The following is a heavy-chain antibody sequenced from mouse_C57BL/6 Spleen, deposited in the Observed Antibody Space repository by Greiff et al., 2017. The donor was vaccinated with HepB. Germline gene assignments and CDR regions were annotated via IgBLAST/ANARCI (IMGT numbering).Heavy chain of an antibody. CDR1: GYTFTSYW. Sequence: QVQLQQSGAELVKPGASVKLSCKASGYTFTSYWMHWVKQRPGQGLEWIGMIHPNSGSTNYNEKFKSKATLTVDKSSSTAYMQLSSLTSEDSAVYYCARSGRLGYFDVWGTGTTVTVSS. V-gene: IGHV1-64*01. CDR2: IHPNSGST. CDR3: ARSGRLGYFDV. J-gene: IGHJ1*03. D-gene: IGHD3-1*01.